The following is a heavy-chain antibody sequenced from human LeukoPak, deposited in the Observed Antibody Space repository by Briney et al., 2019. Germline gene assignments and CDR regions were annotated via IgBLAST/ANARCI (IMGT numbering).Heavy chain of an antibody. CDR3: ARDSTGYSSSSDY. V-gene: IGHV3-64*01. D-gene: IGHD6-13*01. J-gene: IGHJ4*02. CDR1: GFTFSSYA. CDR2: ISSNGGST. Sequence: PGTSLTLSCAASGFTFSSYAMHWVRQAPGKGLEYVSAISSNGGSTYYANSVKGRFTISRDNSKNTLYLQMGSLRAEDMAVYYCARDSTGYSSSSDYWGQGTLVTVSS.